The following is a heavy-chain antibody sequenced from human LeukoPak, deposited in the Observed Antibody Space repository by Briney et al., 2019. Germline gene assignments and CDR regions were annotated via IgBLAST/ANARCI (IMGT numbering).Heavy chain of an antibody. D-gene: IGHD6-13*01. CDR1: GFTFSFYS. Sequence: GGSLRLSCAASGFTFSFYSMNWVRQAPGKGLEWVSYISSGSDFIHYADSVKGRFTISRDNSKTTLYLQMNSLRAEDTAVYYCGKVPGSWCFDFWGQGTLVTVSS. CDR2: ISSGSDFI. V-gene: IGHV3-48*01. J-gene: IGHJ4*02. CDR3: GKVPGSWCFDF.